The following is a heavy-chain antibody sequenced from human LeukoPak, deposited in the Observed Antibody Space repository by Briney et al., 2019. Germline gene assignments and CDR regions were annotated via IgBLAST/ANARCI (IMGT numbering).Heavy chain of an antibody. V-gene: IGHV3-53*01. CDR1: GFTVSSND. CDR3: ARVVDHDYGDYYLDY. CDR2: IYSGGST. Sequence: GGSLRLSCAASGFTVSSNDMGWVRQAPGKGLECIPVIYSGGSTDYADSVKGRLTISRDNSKNTLYLPMNSLRAEDTAVYYCARVVDHDYGDYYLDYWGQGTLVTVSS. D-gene: IGHD4-17*01. J-gene: IGHJ4*02.